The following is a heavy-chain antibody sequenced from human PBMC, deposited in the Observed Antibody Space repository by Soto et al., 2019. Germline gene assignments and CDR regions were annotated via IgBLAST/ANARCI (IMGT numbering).Heavy chain of an antibody. CDR1: GFTFSSYA. Sequence: GGSLRLSCAASGFTFSSYAMSWVRQAPGKGLEWVSAISGSGGSTYSADSVKGRFTISRDNSKNTLYLQMNSLRAEDTAVYYCAKIRGIAVAGTSDYWGQGTLVTVSS. D-gene: IGHD6-19*01. J-gene: IGHJ4*02. V-gene: IGHV3-23*01. CDR3: AKIRGIAVAGTSDY. CDR2: ISGSGGST.